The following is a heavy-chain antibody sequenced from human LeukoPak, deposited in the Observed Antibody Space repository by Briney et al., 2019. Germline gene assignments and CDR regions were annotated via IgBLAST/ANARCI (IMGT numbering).Heavy chain of an antibody. CDR3: SRGMTESGAKYYSDH. D-gene: IGHD4/OR15-4a*01. Sequence: GGSLRLSCRGSGFNFADYAMSWVRQAPGQGLEWVGLTRSRLCGGTAEYGASVKGRFTVSRDDSQGIAYLQMNSLKTDDTAVYYCSRGMTESGAKYYSDHWGQGTLVTVSS. CDR2: TRSRLCGGTA. CDR1: GFNFADYA. J-gene: IGHJ4*02. V-gene: IGHV3-49*04.